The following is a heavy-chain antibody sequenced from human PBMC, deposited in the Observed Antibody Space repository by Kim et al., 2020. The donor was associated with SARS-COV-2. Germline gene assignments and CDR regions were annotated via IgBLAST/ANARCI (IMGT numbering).Heavy chain of an antibody. CDR3: ARVSDY. Sequence: GGSLRLSCAASGFTFSSYGMHWVRQAPGKGLEWVAVISYDGSNKYYADSVKGRFTISRDNSKNTLYLQMNSLRAEDTAVYYCARVSDYWGQGTLVTVSS. V-gene: IGHV3-33*05. CDR2: ISYDGSNK. J-gene: IGHJ4*02. CDR1: GFTFSSYG.